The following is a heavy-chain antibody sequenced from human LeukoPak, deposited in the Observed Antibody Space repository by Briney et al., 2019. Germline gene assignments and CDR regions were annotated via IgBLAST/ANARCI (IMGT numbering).Heavy chain of an antibody. CDR2: IYYSGST. V-gene: IGHV4-31*03. J-gene: IGHJ5*02. Sequence: LSLTCTVSGGSISSGGYYWSWIRQHPGRGLEWVGYIYYSGSTYYNPSLKSRVTISVDTSKNQFSLKLSSVTAADTAVYYCARALNTVTISVWFDPWGQGTLVTVSS. D-gene: IGHD4-17*01. CDR3: ARALNTVTISVWFDP. CDR1: GGSISSGGYY.